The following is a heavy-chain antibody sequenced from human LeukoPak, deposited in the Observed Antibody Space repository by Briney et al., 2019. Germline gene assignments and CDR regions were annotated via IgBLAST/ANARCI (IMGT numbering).Heavy chain of an antibody. Sequence: SETLSLTCTVSGGSISSYYWGWIRQPPGKGLEWIGSIYYSGSTYYNPSLKSRVTISVDTSKNQFSLKLSSVTAADTAVYYCARTGYYYGSGSLIDYWGQGTLVTVSS. CDR2: IYYSGST. D-gene: IGHD3-10*01. CDR1: GGSISSYY. CDR3: ARTGYYYGSGSLIDY. J-gene: IGHJ4*02. V-gene: IGHV4-39*07.